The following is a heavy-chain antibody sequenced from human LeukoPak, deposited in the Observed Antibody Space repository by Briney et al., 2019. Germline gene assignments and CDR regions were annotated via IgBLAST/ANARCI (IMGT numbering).Heavy chain of an antibody. CDR1: GGSISSGGYY. D-gene: IGHD1-26*01. CDR2: IYYSGST. Sequence: PSQTLSLTCTVSGGSISSGGYYWSWIRQPPGKGLEWIGYIYYSGSTNYNPSLKSRVTISVDTSKNQFSLKLSSVTAADTAVYYCASSYSGSLPNYYYYGMDVWGQGTTVTVSS. V-gene: IGHV4-61*08. J-gene: IGHJ6*02. CDR3: ASSYSGSLPNYYYYGMDV.